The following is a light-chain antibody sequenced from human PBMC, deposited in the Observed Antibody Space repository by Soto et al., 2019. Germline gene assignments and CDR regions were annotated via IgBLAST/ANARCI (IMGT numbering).Light chain of an antibody. Sequence: SYELTQAPSVSVAPGKTASITCGGNSIGSRSVHWYQQKPGQAPVLVIYYDTDRPSGIPERFSGSNSGNTATLTISRVEAGDEADYDCQVWDSGNDHVIFGGGTKLTVL. V-gene: IGLV3-21*04. CDR3: QVWDSGNDHVI. J-gene: IGLJ2*01. CDR2: YDT. CDR1: SIGSRS.